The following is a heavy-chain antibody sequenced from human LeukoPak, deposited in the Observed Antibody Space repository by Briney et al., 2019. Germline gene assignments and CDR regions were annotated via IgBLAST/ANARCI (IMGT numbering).Heavy chain of an antibody. Sequence: GGSLRLSCAASGFTFSSYGLHWVRQAPGKGLEWISYISSSGSTIYYAESVKGRFTISRDNAKNSLYLQMNSLRAEDTAVYYCAYTAMANFDYWGQGTLVTVSS. CDR3: AYTAMANFDY. J-gene: IGHJ4*02. D-gene: IGHD5-18*01. CDR2: ISSSGSTI. V-gene: IGHV3-48*04. CDR1: GFTFSSYG.